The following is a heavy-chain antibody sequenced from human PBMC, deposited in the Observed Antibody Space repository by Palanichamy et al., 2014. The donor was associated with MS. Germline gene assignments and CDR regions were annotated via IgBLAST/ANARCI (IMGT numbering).Heavy chain of an antibody. Sequence: EVQLAQSGAEVKQPGDSLMTSCQASGYKFSNYWIGWVRQMPGKGLEWLGMIYPSDSGTRYSPSFQGQVTFSVDKSISTAYLQWGSLQASDTAMYYCARRDSTGYYYNLDYWAQGTLVTVSS. CDR1: GYKFSNYW. CDR3: ARRDSTGYYYNLDY. V-gene: IGHV5-51*01. J-gene: IGHJ4*02. D-gene: IGHD3-22*01. CDR2: IYPSDSGT.